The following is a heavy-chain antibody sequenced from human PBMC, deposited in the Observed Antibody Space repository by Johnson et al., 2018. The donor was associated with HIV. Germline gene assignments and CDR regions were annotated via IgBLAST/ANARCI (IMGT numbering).Heavy chain of an antibody. V-gene: IGHV3-30*02. CDR3: ALVWAPGGAFDS. J-gene: IGHJ3*02. CDR2: IRYDGTNK. Sequence: QVQLMESGGGVVQPGGSLRLSCAASGFTFSNYGIHWVRQAPGKGLEWVAFIRYDGTNKFYADSVKGRFTISRDNSKNTLYLQMNSLRAEDTAVYYCALVWAPGGAFDSWGQGTMVTASS. D-gene: IGHD3-16*01. CDR1: GFTFSNYG.